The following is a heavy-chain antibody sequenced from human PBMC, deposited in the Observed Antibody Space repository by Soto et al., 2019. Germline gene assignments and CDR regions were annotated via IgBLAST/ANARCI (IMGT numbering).Heavy chain of an antibody. CDR1: GYTFTSYG. D-gene: IGHD2-15*01. J-gene: IGHJ5*02. CDR2: ISAYNGNT. V-gene: IGHV1-18*01. Sequence: QVPLVQSGAEVKKPGASVQVSCKASGYTFTSYGISWVRQAPGQGLEWMGWISAYNGNTNYAQKLQGRVTMTTDTSTSTAYMELRSLRSDDTAVYYCAGLVVVAATPLWFDPWGQGTLVTVSS. CDR3: AGLVVVAATPLWFDP.